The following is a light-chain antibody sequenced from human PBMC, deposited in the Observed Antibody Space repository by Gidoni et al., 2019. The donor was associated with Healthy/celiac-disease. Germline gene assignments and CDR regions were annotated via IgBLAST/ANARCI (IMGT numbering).Light chain of an antibody. Sequence: QSALTQPAAVSGAPGQSITISCTGTSSDVGGYNYVSWYQQHPGKAPNRMLYEVSNRPSGVSTRFSGSKSGNTASLTISGLQAEDEADYYCSSYTSSSTWVFGGGTKLTVL. V-gene: IGLV2-14*01. CDR3: SSYTSSSTWV. CDR2: EVS. J-gene: IGLJ3*02. CDR1: SSDVGGYNY.